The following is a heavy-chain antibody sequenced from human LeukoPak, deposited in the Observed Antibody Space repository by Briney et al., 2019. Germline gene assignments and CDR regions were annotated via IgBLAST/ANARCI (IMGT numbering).Heavy chain of an antibody. D-gene: IGHD1-26*01. V-gene: IGHV3-74*01. Sequence: GGSLRLSCAASGFTFSRYWMHWVRQAPGKGLVWVSRINTDGSSPSYADSVKGRFTISRDNAKNSLYLQMNSLRAEDTAVYYCARDLKWELHFDYWGQGTLVTVSS. CDR1: GFTFSRYW. CDR3: ARDLKWELHFDY. CDR2: INTDGSSP. J-gene: IGHJ4*02.